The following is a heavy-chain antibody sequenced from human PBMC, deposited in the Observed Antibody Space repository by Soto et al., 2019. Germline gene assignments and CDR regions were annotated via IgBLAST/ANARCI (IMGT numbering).Heavy chain of an antibody. D-gene: IGHD2-2*02. V-gene: IGHV3-74*01. Sequence: PWWSLRLSCSASVFTFSSYWMHWVRQAPGKGLVWISRSNSDGSTTNYADSVKGRFTISRDNAKNTLYLQMNSLRAEDTAVGVPDAIYYFDPWGQGTQVTVSS. CDR1: VFTFSSYW. J-gene: IGHJ5*02. CDR3: DAIYYFDP. CDR2: SNSDGSTT.